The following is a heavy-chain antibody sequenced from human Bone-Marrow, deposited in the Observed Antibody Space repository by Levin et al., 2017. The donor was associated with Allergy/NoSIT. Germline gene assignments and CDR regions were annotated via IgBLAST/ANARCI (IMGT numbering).Heavy chain of an antibody. Sequence: GGSLRLSCAASGCTFSSYGMHWVRQAPGKGLEWVAVISYDGSNKYYADSVKGRVTISRDNSKNTLYLQMNSLRAEDTAVYYCADYGSESLDFDYWGQGTLVTVSS. D-gene: IGHD3-10*01. CDR3: ADYGSESLDFDY. V-gene: IGHV3-30*03. CDR2: ISYDGSNK. J-gene: IGHJ4*02. CDR1: GCTFSSYG.